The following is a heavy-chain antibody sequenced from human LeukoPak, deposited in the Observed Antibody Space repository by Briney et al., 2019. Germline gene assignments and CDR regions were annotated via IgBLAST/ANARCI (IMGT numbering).Heavy chain of an antibody. CDR3: ARESHEAGRGFDY. J-gene: IGHJ4*02. V-gene: IGHV1-2*02. Sequence: ASVKVSCKASGYTFTDYYINWVRQAPGQGLEWMGWINPNSGGTNYAQKFQGRVTMTRDTSIGTAYMELSRLRSDDTAVYYCARESHEAGRGFDYWGQGTLVTVSS. D-gene: IGHD6-19*01. CDR2: INPNSGGT. CDR1: GYTFTDYY.